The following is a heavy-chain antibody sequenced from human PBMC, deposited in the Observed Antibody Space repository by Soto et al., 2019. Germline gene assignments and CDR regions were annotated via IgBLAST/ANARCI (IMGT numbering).Heavy chain of an antibody. Sequence: PGGSLRLSCAASGFTFSSYGMHWVRQAPGKGLEWVAVIWYNGSNKYYADSAKGRFTISRDNSKNTLYLQMNSLRAEDTAVYYCARDIMGDIVVVPAAKYYYYYYGMDVWGQGTTVTVS. J-gene: IGHJ6*02. CDR2: IWYNGSNK. D-gene: IGHD2-2*01. CDR3: ARDIMGDIVVVPAAKYYYYYYGMDV. CDR1: GFTFSSYG. V-gene: IGHV3-33*01.